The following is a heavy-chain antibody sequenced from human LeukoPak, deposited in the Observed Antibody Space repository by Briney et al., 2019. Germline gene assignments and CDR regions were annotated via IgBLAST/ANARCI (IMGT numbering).Heavy chain of an antibody. J-gene: IGHJ5*02. CDR2: INPSGGST. V-gene: IGHV1-46*01. CDR3: ARDGGARSFTNGLNWFDP. D-gene: IGHD2-8*01. Sequence: ASVKVSCKASGYTFTSYGISWVRQAPGQGLEWMGIINPSGGSTSYAQKFQGRVTMTRDTSTSTVYMELSSLRSEDTAVYYCARDGGARSFTNGLNWFDPWGQGILVTVSS. CDR1: GYTFTSYG.